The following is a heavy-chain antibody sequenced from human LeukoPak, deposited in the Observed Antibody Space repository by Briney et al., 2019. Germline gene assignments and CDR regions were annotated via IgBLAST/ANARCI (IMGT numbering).Heavy chain of an antibody. D-gene: IGHD6-19*01. CDR3: AKDQAMAGTGLYYYYYGMDV. Sequence: GGSLRLSCAASGFTFDDYAMHWVRHAPGKGLEWVSSISWNSGSIGYADSVKGRFTISRDNAKDPLYLQMNSLRAEDTALYYCAKDQAMAGTGLYYYYYGMDVWGQGTTVTVSS. CDR1: GFTFDDYA. CDR2: ISWNSGSI. J-gene: IGHJ6*02. V-gene: IGHV3-9*01.